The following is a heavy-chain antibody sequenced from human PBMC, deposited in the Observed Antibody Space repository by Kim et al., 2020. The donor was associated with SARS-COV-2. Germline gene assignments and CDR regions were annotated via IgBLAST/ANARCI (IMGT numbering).Heavy chain of an antibody. J-gene: IGHJ6*02. CDR1: GFTFSSYW. CDR3: ARDMYSSWMYYYYYYGMDV. CDR2: INSDGSST. Sequence: GGSLRLSCAASGFTFSSYWMHWVRQAPGKGLVWVSRINSDGSSTSYADSVKGRFTISIDNAKNTLYLQMNSLRAEDTAVYYCARDMYSSWMYYYYYYGMDVWGQGTTVTVSS. V-gene: IGHV3-74*01. D-gene: IGHD6-6*01.